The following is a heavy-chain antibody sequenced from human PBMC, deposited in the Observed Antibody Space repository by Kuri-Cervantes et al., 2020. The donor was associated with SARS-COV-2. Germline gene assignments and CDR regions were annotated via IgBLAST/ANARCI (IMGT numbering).Heavy chain of an antibody. D-gene: IGHD3-10*01. CDR2: ISWNSGSI. CDR3: AKDVTMVRGESAFDI. V-gene: IGHV3-9*01. Sequence: LSLTCAASGFTFDDYAMHWVRQAPGKGLEWVSGISWNSGSIGYADSVKGRFTISRDNAKNSLYLQMNSLRAEDTALYYCAKDVTMVRGESAFDIWGQGTMVTVSS. CDR1: GFTFDDYA. J-gene: IGHJ3*02.